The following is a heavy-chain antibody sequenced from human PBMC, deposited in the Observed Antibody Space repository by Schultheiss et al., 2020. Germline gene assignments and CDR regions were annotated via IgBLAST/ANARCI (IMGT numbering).Heavy chain of an antibody. J-gene: IGHJ4*02. CDR3: AKGGSDFGVGIPLDY. CDR1: GFTFSSYW. Sequence: GGSLRLSCAASGFTFSSYWMSWVRQAPGKGLEWVANIKQDGSEKYYVDSVKGRFTISRDNAKNSLYLQMNSLRAEDTAIYYCAKGGSDFGVGIPLDYWGQGTLVTVSS. D-gene: IGHD3-3*01. CDR2: IKQDGSEK. V-gene: IGHV3-7*03.